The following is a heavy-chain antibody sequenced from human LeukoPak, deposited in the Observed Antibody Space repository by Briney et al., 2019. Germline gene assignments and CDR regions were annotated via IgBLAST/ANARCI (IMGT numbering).Heavy chain of an antibody. D-gene: IGHD3-22*01. CDR2: IKPNSGGT. CDR1: GYSFSDYH. CDR3: ARGGAAYDGSDYSPYV. J-gene: IGHJ4*02. Sequence: ASVKVSCKASGYSFSDYHIHWVRQAPRQGLEWMGWIKPNSGGTKYARNFQGRVSMTRDTSITTAFMELSRLTSDDTAVYYCARGGAAYDGSDYSPYVWGQGTLVTVSS. V-gene: IGHV1-2*02.